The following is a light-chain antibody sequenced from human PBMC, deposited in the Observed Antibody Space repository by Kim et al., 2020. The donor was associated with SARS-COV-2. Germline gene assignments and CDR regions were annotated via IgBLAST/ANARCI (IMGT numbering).Light chain of an antibody. CDR1: SSNIGSNY. J-gene: IGLJ2*01. CDR2: RNT. V-gene: IGLV1-47*01. CDR3: EVWDASLSGVV. Sequence: QSVLTQPPSASGTPGQKITISCSGSSSNIGSNYIYWYQQFPGTAPKLLIYRNTLRPSGVPDRFSGSKSGTSASLAISGLRSEDEATYYCEVWDASLSGVVFGGGTQLTVL.